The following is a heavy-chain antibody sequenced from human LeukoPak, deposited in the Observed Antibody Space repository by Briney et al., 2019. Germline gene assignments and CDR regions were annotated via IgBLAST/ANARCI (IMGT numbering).Heavy chain of an antibody. D-gene: IGHD2-15*01. CDR1: GYTFSGFY. Sequence: ASVKVSCKASGYTFSGFYIHWVRQAPGQGLEWMGWINPNSGVTNYAQKLQGRVTITRDTSISTAYMELSRLRSDDTAVYYCARALQGYCSGGSCYLFDYWGQGTLVTVSS. V-gene: IGHV1-2*02. CDR3: ARALQGYCSGGSCYLFDY. J-gene: IGHJ4*02. CDR2: INPNSGVT.